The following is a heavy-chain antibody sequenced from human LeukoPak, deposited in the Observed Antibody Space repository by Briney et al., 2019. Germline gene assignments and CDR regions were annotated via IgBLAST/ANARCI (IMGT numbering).Heavy chain of an antibody. D-gene: IGHD4-17*01. CDR1: GFTFNNYG. CDR3: ARDSDYGDGFDY. Sequence: GRSLRLSCAASGFTFNNYGLHWVRQAPGKGLEWVAVIWFDGSNKYYADSVKGRFLLSRDNSLNTLYLQMNSLRAEDTAVYYCARDSDYGDGFDYWRQGALSPSPQ. J-gene: IGHJ4*02. V-gene: IGHV3-33*01. CDR2: IWFDGSNK.